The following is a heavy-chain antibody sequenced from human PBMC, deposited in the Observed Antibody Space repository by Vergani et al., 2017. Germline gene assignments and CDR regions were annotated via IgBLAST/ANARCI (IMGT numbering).Heavy chain of an antibody. J-gene: IGHJ4*02. CDR2: INPSGGST. V-gene: IGHV1-46*03. CDR3: ARPHGDILPPDPRRLDY. CDR1: VYTFTNYY. Sequence: QVLLVQSGAEVKKPGASVRVSCKTSVYTFTNYYIHWVRQAPGQGLEWMGIINPSGGSTTYAQQFQGRLTMTRDTSTSTVYMDLSNLRSEDTAVYYCARPHGDILPPDPRRLDYGGQGTLVTVSS.